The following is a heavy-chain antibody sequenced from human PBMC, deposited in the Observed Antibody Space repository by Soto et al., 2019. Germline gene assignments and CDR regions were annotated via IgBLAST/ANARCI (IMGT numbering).Heavy chain of an antibody. CDR2: IYYSGST. CDR3: ARKKIYRGDFDY. V-gene: IGHV4-59*01. D-gene: IGHD3-10*01. Sequence: LSLTCTVSGGSISSYYWIWIRQPPGKGLEWIGYIYYSGSTNYNPSLKSRVTISVDTSKNQFSLKLSSVTAADTAVYYCARKKIYRGDFDYWGQGTLVTVSS. CDR1: GGSISSYY. J-gene: IGHJ4*02.